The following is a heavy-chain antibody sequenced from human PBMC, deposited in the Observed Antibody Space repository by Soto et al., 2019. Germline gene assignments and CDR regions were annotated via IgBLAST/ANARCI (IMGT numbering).Heavy chain of an antibody. J-gene: IGHJ6*03. Sequence: QVQLVQSGTEVKKPGASVKVSCKASGYTFRSYGISWVRQAPGQGPEWMGWISGYNGITHYPQKFQGKVTMTTDTSTSTAYMELRSLRSDDTAVYYCAKADSNYAGRFSYYYMDVWGNGTLVTVSS. CDR3: AKADSNYAGRFSYYYMDV. V-gene: IGHV1-18*01. D-gene: IGHD4-4*01. CDR1: GYTFRSYG. CDR2: ISGYNGIT.